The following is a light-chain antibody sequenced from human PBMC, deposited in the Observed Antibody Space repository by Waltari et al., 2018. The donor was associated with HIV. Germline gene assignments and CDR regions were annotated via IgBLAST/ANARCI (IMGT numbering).Light chain of an antibody. CDR2: RDN. CDR3: AAWDDILSGWV. J-gene: IGLJ3*02. CDR1: SATIGTT. V-gene: IGLV1-47*01. Sequence: QSVLTQPPSASGAPGQRVTISCSGDSATIGTTVYWYQQLPGTAPKVLIYRDNQRPSGVPDRFSGSRSGTSASLDVSGLRSEDEANYICAAWDDILSGWVFGGGTKLTVL.